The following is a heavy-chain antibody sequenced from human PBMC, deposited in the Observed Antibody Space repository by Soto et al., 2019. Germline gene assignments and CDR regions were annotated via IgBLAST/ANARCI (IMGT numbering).Heavy chain of an antibody. Sequence: EVQLLESGGDLIQPGGSLRLSCVASGLTFGSRAMSWVRQSPGEGLEWVSTITDTGGDAKYADSVRGRFAISRDNSKNTLYLQMNSLRAEDTAVYYCARDHRSEDGSGSYSTYWGQGTLVTVSS. CDR2: ITDTGGDA. J-gene: IGHJ4*02. CDR3: ARDHRSEDGSGSYSTY. D-gene: IGHD3-10*01. CDR1: GLTFGSRA. V-gene: IGHV3-23*01.